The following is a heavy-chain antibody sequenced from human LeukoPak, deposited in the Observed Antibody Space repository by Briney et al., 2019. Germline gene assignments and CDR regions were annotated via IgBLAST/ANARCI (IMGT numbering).Heavy chain of an antibody. D-gene: IGHD3-10*01. CDR2: IIPIFGTA. Sequence: SVKVSCKASGGTFSSYAISWVRQAPGQGLEWMGGIIPIFGTANYAQKFQGRVTITADKSTGTAYMELSSLRSEDTAVYYCARSNYYGSGLNFDYWGQGTLVTVSS. CDR3: ARSNYYGSGLNFDY. CDR1: GGTFSSYA. J-gene: IGHJ4*02. V-gene: IGHV1-69*06.